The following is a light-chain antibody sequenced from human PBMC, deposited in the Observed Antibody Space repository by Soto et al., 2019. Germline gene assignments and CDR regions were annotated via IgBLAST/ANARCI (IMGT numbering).Light chain of an antibody. CDR2: GAS. CDR3: QQYGSSGT. Sequence: TQSPSSLSASVGERVTLSCRASQSVSSSDLAWYQQTPGPAPRLLIYGASNRATGIPDRFSGSGSGTDFTLTISRLEPEDFAVYYCQQYGSSGTFGQGTKVDIK. V-gene: IGKV3-20*01. J-gene: IGKJ1*01. CDR1: QSVSSSD.